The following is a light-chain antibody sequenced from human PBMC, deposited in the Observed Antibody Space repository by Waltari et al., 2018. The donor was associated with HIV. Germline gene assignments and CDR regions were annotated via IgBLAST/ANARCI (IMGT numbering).Light chain of an antibody. J-gene: IGLJ1*01. CDR1: SSDVGASTY. V-gene: IGLV2-11*01. CDR2: DVS. Sequence: QSALTQPRSVSGSPGQSVTISCTGTSSDVGASTYVSWYRQNPGKVPKLMSYDVSKRPSGVPDRFAGSRSGNTASLTISGLQAEDEADYFCCSYAGNYSYVFGSGSRVTVL. CDR3: CSYAGNYSYV.